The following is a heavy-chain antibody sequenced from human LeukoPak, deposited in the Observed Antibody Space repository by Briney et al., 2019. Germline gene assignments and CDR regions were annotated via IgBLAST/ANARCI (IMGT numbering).Heavy chain of an antibody. D-gene: IGHD3-10*01. V-gene: IGHV3-23*01. Sequence: PGGSLRLSCAASGFTFSSYAMSWVRQAPGKGLEWVSAISGSGGSTYYADSVKGRFTISRDDSKNTLYLQMNSLRAEDTAVYYCAKSQALWFGESNDAFDIWGQGTMVTVSS. CDR2: ISGSGGST. J-gene: IGHJ3*02. CDR1: GFTFSSYA. CDR3: AKSQALWFGESNDAFDI.